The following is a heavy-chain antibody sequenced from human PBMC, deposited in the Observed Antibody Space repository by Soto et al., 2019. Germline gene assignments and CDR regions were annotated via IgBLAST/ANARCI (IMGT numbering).Heavy chain of an antibody. Sequence: EVQLVESGGGLVQPGGSLKLSCAASGFTFSGSAMHWVRQASGKGLEWVGRIRSKGNNYATVYGASLKGRFTISRDDAKNTAYLQMNSLNTEDTAVYYCSRQASDFWSGKPQYYMDVWGKGTTGTVSS. J-gene: IGHJ6*03. D-gene: IGHD3-3*01. CDR1: GFTFSGSA. CDR3: SRQASDFWSGKPQYYMDV. CDR2: IRSKGNNYAT. V-gene: IGHV3-73*01.